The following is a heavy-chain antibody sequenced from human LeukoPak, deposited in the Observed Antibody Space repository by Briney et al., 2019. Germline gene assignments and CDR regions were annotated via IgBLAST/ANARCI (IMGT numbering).Heavy chain of an antibody. CDR2: ISAYNGNT. CDR3: ARDPFYDTVGGSYRPLDY. V-gene: IGHV1-18*01. J-gene: IGHJ4*02. D-gene: IGHD3-16*02. Sequence: ASVKVSCKTSGYTFSSFGITWVRQAPGQGLEWMGWISAYNGNTNYVEKLRGRVTMTTDRSTATAYMELRSLTSDDTAMYYCARDPFYDTVGGSYRPLDYWGQGTPITVSS. CDR1: GYTFSSFG.